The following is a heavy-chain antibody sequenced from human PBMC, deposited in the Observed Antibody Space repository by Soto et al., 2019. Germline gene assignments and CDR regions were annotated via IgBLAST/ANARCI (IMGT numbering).Heavy chain of an antibody. CDR2: ISAYNGNT. J-gene: IGHJ4*02. V-gene: IGHV1-18*01. CDR1: GYTFTNFG. Sequence: QVHLVQSGAEVKKPGASVKVSCTASGYTFTNFGISWVRQAPGQGLEWMGWISAYNGNTNYAQKSQGRVTMTTDTSPSTDYMELRSLRSAETAVYYCARGGTPIDFGGQGTLVTVSS. D-gene: IGHD3-16*01. CDR3: ARGGTPIDF.